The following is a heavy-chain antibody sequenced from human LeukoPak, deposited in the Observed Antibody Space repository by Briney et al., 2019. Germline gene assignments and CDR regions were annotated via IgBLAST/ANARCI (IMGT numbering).Heavy chain of an antibody. V-gene: IGHV3-21*01. CDR1: GFTFSSYS. Sequence: GGSLRLSCAASGFTFSSYSMNWVRQAPGKGLEWVSSISSSSSYIYYADSVKSRFTISRDNAKNSLYLQMNSLRAEDTAVYYCARVQIVVVPAAMGAYYYMDVWGKGTTVTVSS. D-gene: IGHD2-2*01. CDR2: ISSSSSYI. CDR3: ARVQIVVVPAAMGAYYYMDV. J-gene: IGHJ6*03.